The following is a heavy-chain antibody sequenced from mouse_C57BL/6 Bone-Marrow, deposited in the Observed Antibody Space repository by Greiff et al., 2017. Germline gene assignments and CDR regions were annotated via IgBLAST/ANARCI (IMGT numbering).Heavy chain of an antibody. CDR2: IDPENGDT. D-gene: IGHD2-10*01. CDR3: TTSPTAAFDY. V-gene: IGHV14-4*01. J-gene: IGHJ2*01. Sequence: VQLKQSGAELVRPGASVKLSCTASGFNIKDDYMHWVKQRPEQGLEWIGWIDPENGDTESASKFQGKATITADTSSNTAYLQLSSLTSEDTAVYYCTTSPTAAFDYWGQGTTLTVSA. CDR1: GFNIKDDY.